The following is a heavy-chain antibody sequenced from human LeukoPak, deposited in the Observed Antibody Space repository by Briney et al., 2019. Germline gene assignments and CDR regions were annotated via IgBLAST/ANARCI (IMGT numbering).Heavy chain of an antibody. J-gene: IGHJ4*02. D-gene: IGHD5-12*01. V-gene: IGHV3-66*01. CDR3: ARGGYPRYSGYDDFDC. Sequence: GGSLRLSCAASEFTFSNNYMSWVRQAPGKGLEWVSFIHSGGGTYYSDYVKGRFTISRDKSKKKMQLQMKSMRAEDTAVYYCARGGYPRYSGYDDFDCWGQGTLVTVSS. CDR2: IHSGGGT. CDR1: EFTFSNNY.